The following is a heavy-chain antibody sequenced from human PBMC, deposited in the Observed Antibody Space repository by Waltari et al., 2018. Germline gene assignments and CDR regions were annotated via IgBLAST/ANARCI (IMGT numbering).Heavy chain of an antibody. CDR2: IKPDGSET. CDR3: TKGGHVDF. J-gene: IGHJ4*02. Sequence: EVQLVESGGGLVQPGGSLRLSCVASGFPFSTYWMTWVRQAPWKGLEWVGNIKPDGSETYYVESVKGRFTISKDNAKNSLYLQMNNLRAEDTAVYYCTKGGHVDFCGPGSLVTVSS. V-gene: IGHV3-7*01. CDR1: GFPFSTYW. D-gene: IGHD3-10*01.